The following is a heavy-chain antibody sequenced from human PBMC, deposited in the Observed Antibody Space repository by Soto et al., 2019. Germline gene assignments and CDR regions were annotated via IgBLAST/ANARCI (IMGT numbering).Heavy chain of an antibody. J-gene: IGHJ4*02. CDR2: IIPIFGTA. V-gene: IGHV1-69*13. Sequence: ASVKVSCKASGYTFTSYAMHWVRQAPGQRLEWMGGIIPIFGTANYAQKFQGRVTITADESTSTAYMELSSLRSEDTAVYYCARGPLWGSIDYWGQGTLVTVSS. CDR3: ARGPLWGSIDY. CDR1: GYTFTSYA. D-gene: IGHD3-10*01.